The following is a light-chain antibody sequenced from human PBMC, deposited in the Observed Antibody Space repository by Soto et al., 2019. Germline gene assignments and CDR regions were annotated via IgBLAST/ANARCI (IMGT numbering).Light chain of an antibody. CDR3: HNYNSAPQT. V-gene: IGKV1-27*01. CDR1: QAISNY. Sequence: DIQMTQSPSSLSASIGDRVTITCRANQAISNYLAWYQQRTGRVPKLLIYGASTLHSGVPSRFSGSGSGKDFTLNINSLQHEDVATYYCHNYNSAPQTFGKGTKVEIK. J-gene: IGKJ1*01. CDR2: GAS.